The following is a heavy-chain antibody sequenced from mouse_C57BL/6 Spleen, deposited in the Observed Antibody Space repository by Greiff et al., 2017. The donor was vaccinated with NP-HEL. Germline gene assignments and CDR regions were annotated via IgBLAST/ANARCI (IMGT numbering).Heavy chain of an antibody. J-gene: IGHJ3*01. CDR3: AREGDGSSY. CDR1: GYTFTSYD. D-gene: IGHD1-1*01. CDR2: IYPRDGST. Sequence: VKVVESGPELVKPGASVKLSCKASGYTFTSYDINWVKQRPGQGLEWIGWIYPRDGSTKYNERFKGKATLTVDTSSSTAYMELHSLTSEDSAVYFCAREGDGSSYWGQGTLVTVSA. V-gene: IGHV1-85*01.